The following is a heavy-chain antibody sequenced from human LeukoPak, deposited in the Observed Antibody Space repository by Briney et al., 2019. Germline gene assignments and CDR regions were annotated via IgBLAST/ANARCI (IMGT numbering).Heavy chain of an antibody. CDR1: RFTSSSYW. Sequence: GGSLRLSCAASRFTSSSYWMHWVRQGPGKGLLWVSRISTDGSITSYADSVKGRFSISRDNAKSTLYLQMNNLRVEDTAVYYCARTKYSASGGDYWGQGTLVTVSS. CDR2: ISTDGSIT. V-gene: IGHV3-74*01. CDR3: ARTKYSASGGDY. D-gene: IGHD6-6*01. J-gene: IGHJ4*02.